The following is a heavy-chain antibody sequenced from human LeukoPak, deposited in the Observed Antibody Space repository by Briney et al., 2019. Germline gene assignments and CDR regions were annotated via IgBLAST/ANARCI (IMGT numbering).Heavy chain of an antibody. CDR3: AREEASGWSPFDY. CDR1: GGTLSRYA. V-gene: IGHV1-69*13. Sequence: ASVKVSCKASGGTLSRYALSWVRQAPRQGLEWMGWIIPIFGTANYAQKFQGRVTITADESTSTAYMELSSLRAEDTAVYYCAREEASGWSPFDYWGQGTLVTVSS. J-gene: IGHJ4*02. CDR2: IIPIFGTA. D-gene: IGHD6-19*01.